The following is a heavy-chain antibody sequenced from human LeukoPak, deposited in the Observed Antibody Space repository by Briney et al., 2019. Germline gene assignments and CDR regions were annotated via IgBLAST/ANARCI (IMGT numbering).Heavy chain of an antibody. J-gene: IGHJ3*02. V-gene: IGHV3-23*01. CDR1: GFTFSNYV. CDR2: ITGSGDST. CDR3: AKRFARYHNIVVVPAAIWFPFDI. D-gene: IGHD2-2*01. Sequence: PGGSLRLSCAASGFTFSNYVMSWVRQAPGKGLEWVSAITGSGDSTYYADSVKGRFTISRDNSKNTLYLQMNSLRAEDTAVYYCAKRFARYHNIVVVPAAIWFPFDIWGQGTMVTVSS.